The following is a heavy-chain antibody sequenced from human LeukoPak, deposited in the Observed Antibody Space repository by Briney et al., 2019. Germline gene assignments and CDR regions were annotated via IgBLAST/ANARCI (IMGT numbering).Heavy chain of an antibody. Sequence: KPSETLSLTCTVSGGSISSYYWSWIRQPPGKGLEWIGYIYYSGSTNYNPSPKSRVTISVDTSKNQFSLKLSSVTAADTAVYYCARDPVAGTQGGAFDIWGQGTMVTVSS. CDR2: IYYSGST. CDR3: ARDPVAGTQGGAFDI. D-gene: IGHD6-19*01. J-gene: IGHJ3*02. CDR1: GGSISSYY. V-gene: IGHV4-59*01.